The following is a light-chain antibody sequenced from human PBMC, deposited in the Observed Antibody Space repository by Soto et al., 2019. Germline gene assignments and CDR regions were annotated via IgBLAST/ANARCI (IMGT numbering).Light chain of an antibody. CDR2: SNN. Sequence: QSVLTQPPSASGTPGQRVTISCSGSSSNIGSNTVNWYQQLPGTAPKLLIYSNNQRPSGVPDRFSGSKSGTSASLAISGLQSEDEADCYCAAWDDSLVFGGGTKLTVL. CDR3: AAWDDSLV. CDR1: SSNIGSNT. V-gene: IGLV1-44*01. J-gene: IGLJ2*01.